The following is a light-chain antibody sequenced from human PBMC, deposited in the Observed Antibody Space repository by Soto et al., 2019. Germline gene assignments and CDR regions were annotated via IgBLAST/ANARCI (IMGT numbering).Light chain of an antibody. CDR2: EES. CDR1: QAVPNN. CDR3: QQVKTYPRT. Sequence: DIHLTQSPSFLSASVGDRVTITCRPSQAVPNNMAWYQQKPGEPPKLLIYEESTLHSGVPSRFSGRKSGTQFTLTIDSLQPEEFATYYCQQVKTYPRTFGGGTKVEIK. J-gene: IGKJ4*01. V-gene: IGKV1-9*01.